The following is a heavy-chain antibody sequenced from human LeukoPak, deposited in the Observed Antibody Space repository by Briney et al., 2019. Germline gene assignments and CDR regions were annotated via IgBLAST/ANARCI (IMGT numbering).Heavy chain of an antibody. V-gene: IGHV3-53*01. J-gene: IGHJ2*01. CDR3: ARVGDHFHWYLDH. D-gene: IGHD3-10*01. CDR1: GFSVSTKY. Sequence: GGSLRLSCAASGFSVSTKYMNWVRQAPGKGLEWVSILYSGSDTYYANSVKGRFTISRDSSRNILFLQMNDLRAEDTAVYYCARVGDHFHWYLDHWDRGTLVTVSS. CDR2: LYSGSDT.